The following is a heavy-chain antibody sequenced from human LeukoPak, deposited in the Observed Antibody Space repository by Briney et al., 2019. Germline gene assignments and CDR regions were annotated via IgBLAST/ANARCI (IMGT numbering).Heavy chain of an antibody. CDR1: GFTFSTYS. Sequence: GGSLRLSCAASGFTFSTYSMNWVRQAPGKGLEWISYISSNSRTIYYAGSVKGRLIVSRDNAKNSLDLHMNTLRAEDTAVYCCARGRGNYFYGMDVWGQGTTVTVSS. CDR2: ISSNSRTI. CDR3: ARGRGNYFYGMDV. J-gene: IGHJ6*02. D-gene: IGHD3-10*01. V-gene: IGHV3-48*01.